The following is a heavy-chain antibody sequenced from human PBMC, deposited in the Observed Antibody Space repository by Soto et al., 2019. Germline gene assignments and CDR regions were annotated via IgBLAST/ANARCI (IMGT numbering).Heavy chain of an antibody. CDR1: GFSLSNTRMG. D-gene: IGHD6-19*01. Sequence: SGPTLVNPTETLTLTCTVSGFSLSNTRMGVSWIRQPPGKALEWLAHIFSNDEKSYSTSLKSRLTISKDTSKSQVVLTMTNMDPVDTATYYCARKALLGSSGWTTDYWGQGTLVTVSS. V-gene: IGHV2-26*01. CDR3: ARKALLGSSGWTTDY. CDR2: IFSNDEK. J-gene: IGHJ4*02.